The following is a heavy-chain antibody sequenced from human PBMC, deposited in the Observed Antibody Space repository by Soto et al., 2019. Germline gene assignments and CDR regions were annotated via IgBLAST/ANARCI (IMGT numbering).Heavy chain of an antibody. J-gene: IGHJ6*02. D-gene: IGHD6-19*01. V-gene: IGHV1-18*01. CDR3: ARDEYSSGWTPRAYYYYYGMDV. CDR1: GYTFTSYG. Sequence: QVQLVQSGAEVKKPGASVKVSCKASGYTFTSYGISWVRQAPGQGLEWMGWISAYNGNTNYAQKLQGRVTMTTDTSTSTAYMELRSLRADDTAVYYCARDEYSSGWTPRAYYYYYGMDVWGQGTTVTVSS. CDR2: ISAYNGNT.